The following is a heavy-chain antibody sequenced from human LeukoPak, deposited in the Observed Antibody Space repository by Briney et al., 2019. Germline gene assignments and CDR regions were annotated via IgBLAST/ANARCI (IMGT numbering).Heavy chain of an antibody. CDR1: GFTFSSNA. D-gene: IGHD1-26*01. Sequence: GGSLRLSCAASGFTFSSNAMSWVRQAPGKGLEWGSAISGSGGRTYYADSVKGRFTISRDNSKNTLYLQMNSLRAEDTAVYYCAKISYIGSYYMDYWGQGTLVTVSS. V-gene: IGHV3-23*01. CDR2: ISGSGGRT. CDR3: AKISYIGSYYMDY. J-gene: IGHJ4*02.